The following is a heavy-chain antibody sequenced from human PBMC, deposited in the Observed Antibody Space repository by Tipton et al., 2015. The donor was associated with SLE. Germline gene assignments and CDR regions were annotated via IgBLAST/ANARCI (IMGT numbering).Heavy chain of an antibody. D-gene: IGHD2-15*01. CDR1: GGSISSSSYY. V-gene: IGHV4-39*07. Sequence: TLSLTCTVSGGSISSSSYYWGWIRQPPGEGLEWIGSIYYSGSTYYNPSLKSRVTISVDTSKNQFSLKLSSVTAADTAVYYCARGAGSSGDFDYWGQGTLVTVSS. CDR3: ARGAGSSGDFDY. J-gene: IGHJ4*02. CDR2: IYYSGST.